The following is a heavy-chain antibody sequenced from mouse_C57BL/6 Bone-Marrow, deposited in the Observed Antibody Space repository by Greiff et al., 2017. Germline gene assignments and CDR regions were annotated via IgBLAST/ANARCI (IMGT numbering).Heavy chain of an antibody. Sequence: EVKLVESGPVLVKPGASVKMSCKASGYTFTDYYMNWVKQSHGKSLEWIGVINPYNGGTSYNQKFKGKATLTVDKSSSTAYMELNSLTSEDSAVYYCARFDYGSSSYYFDYWGQGTTLTVSS. CDR1: GYTFTDYY. CDR3: ARFDYGSSSYYFDY. CDR2: INPYNGGT. V-gene: IGHV1-19*01. D-gene: IGHD1-1*01. J-gene: IGHJ2*01.